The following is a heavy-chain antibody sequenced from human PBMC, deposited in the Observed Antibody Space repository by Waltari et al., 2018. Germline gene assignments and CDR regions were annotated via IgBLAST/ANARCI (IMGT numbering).Heavy chain of an antibody. J-gene: IGHJ1*01. CDR3: AHTGGSNRHFQH. V-gene: IGHV2-5*02. Sequence: RQPPGKALGWLALIYWDDDKRYSPSLKSRPTITKDTSKMQVVLKMTNMDPVDTATYYCAHTGGSNRHFQHWGQGTLVTVSS. CDR2: IYWDDDK. D-gene: IGHD1-26*01.